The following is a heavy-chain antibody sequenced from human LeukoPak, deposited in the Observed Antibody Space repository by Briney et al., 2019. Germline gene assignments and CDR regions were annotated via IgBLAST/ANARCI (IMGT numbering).Heavy chain of an antibody. CDR3: ARGIRCSGGSYYSHDY. Sequence: GGSLRLSCAASGFTFSSYDMHWVRQATGKGLEWVSAIGSAGDTYYPGSVKGRFTISRENAKNSLYLQMNSLRAGDTAVYYCARGIRCSGGSYYSHDYWGQGTLIIVSS. V-gene: IGHV3-13*01. D-gene: IGHD2-15*01. CDR1: GFTFSSYD. J-gene: IGHJ4*02. CDR2: IGSAGDT.